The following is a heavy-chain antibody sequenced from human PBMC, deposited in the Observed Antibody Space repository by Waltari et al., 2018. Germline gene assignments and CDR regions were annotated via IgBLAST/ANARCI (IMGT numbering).Heavy chain of an antibody. CDR1: GYSISSGYY. V-gene: IGHV4-38-2*02. CDR2: IYPSGST. J-gene: IGHJ4*02. Sequence: QVQLQESGPGLVKPSETLSLPCAVSGYSISSGYYWGWIRQPPGKGLEWIGSIYPSGSTYYNPSRKSRVTRSVDTSKNQFSLKLSSVTAADTAGYDCARERRQWLGRDYWGQGTLVTVSS. CDR3: ARERRQWLGRDY. D-gene: IGHD6-19*01.